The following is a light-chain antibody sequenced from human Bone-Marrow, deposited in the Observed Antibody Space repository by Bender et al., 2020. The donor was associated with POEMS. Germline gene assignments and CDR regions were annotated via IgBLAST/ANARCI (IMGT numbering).Light chain of an antibody. Sequence: QSVLTQSPATSATPGQRITIFCSGSNSYIGSRYVSWYQQVPGTAPTLLIYRTNQRPSGVPDRFSGSRSGTSASLAISGLRSEDEADYYCASWDDTLSLWVFGGGTKLTVL. J-gene: IGLJ3*02. V-gene: IGLV1-47*01. CDR1: NSYIGSRY. CDR3: ASWDDTLSLWV. CDR2: RTN.